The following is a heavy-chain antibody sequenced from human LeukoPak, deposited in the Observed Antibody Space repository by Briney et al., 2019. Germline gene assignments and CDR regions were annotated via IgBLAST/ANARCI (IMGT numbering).Heavy chain of an antibody. CDR1: GGSFSGYY. CDR3: ARGKFDSNGYYLAY. CDR2: INHTGNT. D-gene: IGHD3-22*01. V-gene: IGHV4-34*01. J-gene: IGHJ4*02. Sequence: ASATLSLTCAVDGGSFSGYYWSWLRQPPGKGLEWTGEINHTGNTNYNPSLKSRVTISEDTSKNQFSLRLRSVPAAATAVYYCARGKFDSNGYYLAYWGQGTLVTVSS.